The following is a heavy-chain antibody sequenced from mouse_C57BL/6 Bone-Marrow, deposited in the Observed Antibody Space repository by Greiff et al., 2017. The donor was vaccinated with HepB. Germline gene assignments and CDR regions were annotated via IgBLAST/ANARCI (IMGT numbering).Heavy chain of an antibody. CDR3: ARLLWYPGYFDV. J-gene: IGHJ1*03. Sequence: QVQLQQPGAELVRPGTSVKLSCKASGYTFPSYWMHWVKQRPGQGLEWIGVIDPSDSYTNYNQKFKGKATLTVDTSSSTAYMQLSSLTSEDSAVYYCARLLWYPGYFDVWGTGTTVTVSS. V-gene: IGHV1-59*01. CDR1: GYTFPSYW. D-gene: IGHD2-1*01. CDR2: IDPSDSYT.